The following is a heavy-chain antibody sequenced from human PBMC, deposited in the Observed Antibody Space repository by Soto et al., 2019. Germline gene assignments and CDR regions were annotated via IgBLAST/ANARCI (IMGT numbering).Heavy chain of an antibody. CDR2: IYHSGTT. CDR3: VRVYGRSSCFFDS. V-gene: IGHV4-38-2*01. CDR1: GYSLTSGYH. J-gene: IGHJ4*02. D-gene: IGHD6-6*01. Sequence: PSETLSLTCGVSGYSLTSGYHWGWIRQPPGKGLERIGTIYHSGTTYYNPSLMSRVTMSVDTSKNQFSLKVTSATAADTAVYFCVRVYGRSSCFFDSWGQGTLVTVSS.